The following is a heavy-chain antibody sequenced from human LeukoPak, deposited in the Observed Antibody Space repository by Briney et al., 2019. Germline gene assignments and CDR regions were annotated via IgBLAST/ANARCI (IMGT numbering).Heavy chain of an antibody. CDR3: AKDSFLSAFDI. CDR1: GFTFSSYG. J-gene: IGHJ3*02. D-gene: IGHD2/OR15-2a*01. Sequence: GGSLRLSCAASGFTFSSYGMHWVRQAPGKGLEWVSAITGSGGSTSYADSVKGRFTISRDNSKNMLYLQMNSLRVEDTAVYFCAKDSFLSAFDIWGQGTMVTVSS. CDR2: ITGSGGST. V-gene: IGHV3-23*01.